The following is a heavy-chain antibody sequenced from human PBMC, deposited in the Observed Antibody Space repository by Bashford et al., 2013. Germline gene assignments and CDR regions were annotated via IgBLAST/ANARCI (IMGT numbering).Heavy chain of an antibody. J-gene: IGHJ3*02. D-gene: IGHD7-27*01. V-gene: IGHV5-51*01. CDR3: ARGILTGYDAFDI. CDR2: IYPGDSDT. Sequence: WVRQXPGKGLEWMGIIYPGDSDTRYSPSFQGQVTISADKSTRTAYLQWSSLKASDTAIYYCARGILTGYDAFDIWGQGTMVTVSS.